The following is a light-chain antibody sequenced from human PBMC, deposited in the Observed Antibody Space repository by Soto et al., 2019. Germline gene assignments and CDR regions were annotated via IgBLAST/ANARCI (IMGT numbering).Light chain of an antibody. Sequence: QSVLTQPPSASGTPGQRVAISCSGTRSNIGSNPENWFQQLPRTAPKLLIYGSDQRPSGVPDRVSGSESDTSATLAISGFQSEDEADSDCAAWDDSLFGPVFGGGTKVTVL. J-gene: IGLJ2*01. V-gene: IGLV1-44*01. CDR2: GSD. CDR3: AAWDDSLFGPV. CDR1: RSNIGSNP.